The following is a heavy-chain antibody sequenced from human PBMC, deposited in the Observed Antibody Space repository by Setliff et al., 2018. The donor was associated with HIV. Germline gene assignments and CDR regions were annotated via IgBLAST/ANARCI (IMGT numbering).Heavy chain of an antibody. D-gene: IGHD6-13*01. CDR2: IQHSGRI. CDR3: ARVSCSSWYSIPRYYYYSMDV. V-gene: IGHV4-34*01. CDR1: GGSFSGDC. J-gene: IGHJ6*03. Sequence: SETLSLTCAVYGGSFSGDCWRWIRKPPGKGLEWIGEIQHSGRINYNPSLRSRVPTSVETSKNQFSLRLRSVTAADTAVYYCARVSCSSWYSIPRYYYYSMDVWGNGITVTVSS.